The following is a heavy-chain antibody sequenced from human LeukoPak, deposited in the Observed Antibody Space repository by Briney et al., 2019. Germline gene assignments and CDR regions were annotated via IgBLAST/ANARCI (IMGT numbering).Heavy chain of an antibody. J-gene: IGHJ3*02. V-gene: IGHV6-1*01. Sequence: SQTLSLTCAISGDSVSSNSAAWNWIRQSPSGGLEWLGRTSYRSRWYNDFALSVKSLITINPDTTKNQFSLRLNSVTPEDTAVYYCARDPAGDLAFDIWGQGTMVTVSS. CDR2: TSYRSRWYN. CDR3: ARDPAGDLAFDI. D-gene: IGHD7-27*01. CDR1: GDSVSSNSAA.